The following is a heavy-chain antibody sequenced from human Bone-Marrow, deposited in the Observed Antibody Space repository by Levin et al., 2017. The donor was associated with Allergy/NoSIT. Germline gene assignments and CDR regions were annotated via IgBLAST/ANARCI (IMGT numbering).Heavy chain of an antibody. D-gene: IGHD6-13*01. V-gene: IGHV4-59*11. J-gene: IGHJ4*02. CDR1: GDSLTSHY. Sequence: PSETLSLTCSVSGDSLTSHYWSWIRQSPGKGLEWIGFIYYGGRTNYNPSLKSRVRISVDTSKNQFSLRLATVTAADTAVYYCAKVDSSSWNPPEYYFDCWGQGALVAVSS. CDR3: AKVDSSSWNPPEYYFDC. CDR2: IYYGGRT.